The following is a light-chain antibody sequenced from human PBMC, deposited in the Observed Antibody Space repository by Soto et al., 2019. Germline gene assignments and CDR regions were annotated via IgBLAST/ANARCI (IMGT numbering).Light chain of an antibody. V-gene: IGKV3-11*01. Sequence: EIVLTQSPATLSLSPGEGATLSCRASQSIGSYLAWYQQKPGQAPRLLIYDASNRATGIPARFSGSGSGTDFTLTISSLEPEDFAVYYCQLRNNWPPTWTFGQGTKVESK. CDR2: DAS. CDR1: QSIGSY. J-gene: IGKJ1*01. CDR3: QLRNNWPPTWT.